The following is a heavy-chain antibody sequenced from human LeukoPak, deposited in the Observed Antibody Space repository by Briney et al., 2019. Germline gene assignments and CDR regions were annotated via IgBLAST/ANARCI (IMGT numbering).Heavy chain of an antibody. J-gene: IGHJ6*03. Sequence: PGGSLRLSCAASGFTFNSYTMNWVRQAPGKGLEWVSSISSSSNYIYYADSVKGRFTISRDNAKNSLYLQMNSLRAEDTAVYYCARGGGYGDYDYYYYYMNVWGKGTTVTVSS. D-gene: IGHD4-17*01. CDR2: ISSSSNYI. V-gene: IGHV3-21*01. CDR3: ARGGGYGDYDYYYYYMNV. CDR1: GFTFNSYT.